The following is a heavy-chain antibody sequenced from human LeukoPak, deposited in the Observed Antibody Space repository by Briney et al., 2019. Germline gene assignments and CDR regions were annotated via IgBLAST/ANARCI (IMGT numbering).Heavy chain of an antibody. V-gene: IGHV4-39*07. D-gene: IGHD2-8*01. Sequence: SETLSLTCTVSGGSISSSSFYWGWIRQPPGKGLEWIGNIYYSGSTYYNPSLKSRVTISVDTSKNQFSLRLSSVTAADTAVYYCSRENGAFSPFGYWGQGILVTV. CDR1: GGSISSSSFY. CDR3: SRENGAFSPFGY. CDR2: IYYSGST. J-gene: IGHJ4*02.